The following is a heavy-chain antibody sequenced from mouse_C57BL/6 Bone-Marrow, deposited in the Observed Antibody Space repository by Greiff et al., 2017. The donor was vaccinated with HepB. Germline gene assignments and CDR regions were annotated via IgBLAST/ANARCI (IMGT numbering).Heavy chain of an antibody. CDR1: GYTFTSYG. J-gene: IGHJ2*01. D-gene: IGHD3-2*02. CDR3: AGDSSGYEY. V-gene: IGHV1-81*01. Sequence: VKLQESGAELARPGASVKLSCKASGYTFTSYGISWVKQRTGQGLEWIGEIYPRSGNTYYNEKFKGKATLTADKSSSTAYMELRSLTSEDSAVYFCAGDSSGYEYWGQGTTLTVSS. CDR2: IYPRSGNT.